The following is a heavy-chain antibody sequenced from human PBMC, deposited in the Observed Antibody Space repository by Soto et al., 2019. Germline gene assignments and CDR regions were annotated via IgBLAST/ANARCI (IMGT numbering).Heavy chain of an antibody. Sequence: PGGSLRLSCAASGFTFSSYAMHWVRQAPGKGLEWVAVISYDGSNKYYADSVKGRFTISRDNSKNTLYLQMNSLRAEDTAVYYCARVYAPTYYYDSSGYYPDYWGQGTLVTVSS. J-gene: IGHJ4*02. D-gene: IGHD3-22*01. CDR1: GFTFSSYA. CDR3: ARVYAPTYYYDSSGYYPDY. V-gene: IGHV3-30-3*01. CDR2: ISYDGSNK.